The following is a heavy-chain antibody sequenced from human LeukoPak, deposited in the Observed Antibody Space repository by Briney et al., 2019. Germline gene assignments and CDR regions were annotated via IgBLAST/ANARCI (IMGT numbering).Heavy chain of an antibody. Sequence: ASVKVSCKASGYTFTGYYMHWVRQAPGQGLEWMGWINPNSGGTNYAQKFQGRVTMTRDTSISTAYMELSRLRSDDTAVYYCAREGGYCSSTSCYTLDYWGQGTLVTVSS. CDR2: INPNSGGT. D-gene: IGHD2-2*02. J-gene: IGHJ4*02. CDR1: GYTFTGYY. V-gene: IGHV1-2*02. CDR3: AREGGYCSSTSCYTLDY.